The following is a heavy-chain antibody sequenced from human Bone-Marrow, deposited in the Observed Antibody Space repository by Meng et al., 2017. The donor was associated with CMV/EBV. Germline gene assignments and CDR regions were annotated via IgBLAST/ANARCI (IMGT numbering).Heavy chain of an antibody. CDR1: GFTFSSYS. D-gene: IGHD3-3*01. Sequence: GESLKISCAASGFTFSSYSMNWVRQAPGKGLEWVANIKQDGSEKYYVDSVKGRFTISRDNAKNSLYLQMNSLRAEDTAVYYCARSSGYYYTDYWGQGTLVTVSS. V-gene: IGHV3-7*01. CDR3: ARSSGYYYTDY. J-gene: IGHJ4*02. CDR2: IKQDGSEK.